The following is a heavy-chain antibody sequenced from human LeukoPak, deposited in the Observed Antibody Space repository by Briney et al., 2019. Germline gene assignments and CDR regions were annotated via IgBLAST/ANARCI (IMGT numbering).Heavy chain of an antibody. J-gene: IGHJ6*01. CDR1: GGSITISSYC. V-gene: IGHV4-61*02. Sequence: SESLSLTCTVSGGSITISSYCWSWIRHPAGTGLEWIVRIYTSGSTNYNPSLKRRIPISVDTSKNQFSLKLSSVTAADTAVYYCARYQYYYG. CDR2: IYTSGST. CDR3: ARYQYYYG.